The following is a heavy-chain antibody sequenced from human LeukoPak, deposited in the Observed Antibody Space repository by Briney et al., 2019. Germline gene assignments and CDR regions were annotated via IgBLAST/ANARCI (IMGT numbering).Heavy chain of an antibody. CDR3: VKGGIYSNMPHDY. J-gene: IGHJ4*02. CDR2: ISYDGSNK. D-gene: IGHD5-12*01. V-gene: IGHV3-30*03. CDR1: GFTFSSYG. Sequence: GGSLRLSCAASGFTFSSYGMHWVRQAPGKGLEWVAVISYDGSNKYYADSVKGRFTISRDNSKNTLYLQMNSLRAEDTAVYFCVKGGIYSNMPHDYWGQGTLVTVSS.